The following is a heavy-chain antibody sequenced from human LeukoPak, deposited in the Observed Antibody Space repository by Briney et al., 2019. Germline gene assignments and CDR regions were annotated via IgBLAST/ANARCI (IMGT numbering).Heavy chain of an antibody. CDR3: ARDQYYSSSD. V-gene: IGHV3-7*03. Sequence: PGGSLRLSCAASGFTFSNYWMSWVRQAPGKGLEWVANIKQDGREKYYVDSVKGRFTISRDNAKNSLYLQMSSLRAEDTAVYYCARDQYYSSSDWGQGTLVTVSS. CDR1: GFTFSNYW. CDR2: IKQDGREK. J-gene: IGHJ4*02. D-gene: IGHD6-19*01.